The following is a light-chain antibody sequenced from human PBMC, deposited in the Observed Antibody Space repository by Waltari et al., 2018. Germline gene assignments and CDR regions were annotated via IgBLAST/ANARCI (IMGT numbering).Light chain of an antibody. V-gene: IGLV2-23*01. J-gene: IGLJ2*01. CDR3: SSNAGRGIV. CDR1: SSDAGSYDL. Sequence: QSALTQPASVSGSPGQSITVSYTGASSDAGSYDLVCWYQQHPGKAPKLIIYEGNKRPAGVANRFAGCKSGNTASLTISGLQAEDEAEYYCSSNAGRGIVFGGGTKLTVL. CDR2: EGN.